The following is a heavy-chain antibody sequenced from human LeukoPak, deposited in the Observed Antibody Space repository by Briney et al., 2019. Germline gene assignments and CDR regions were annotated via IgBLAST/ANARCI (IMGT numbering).Heavy chain of an antibody. CDR3: ARRRYDYVWGSYRHYYYYGMDV. CDR2: MNPNSGNT. Sequence: ASVKVSCKASGYTFTSYDINWVRQATGQGLEWMGWMNPNSGNTGYAQKFQGRVTMTRNTSISTAYMELSSLRSEDTAVYYCARRRYDYVWGSYRHYYYYGMDVWGQGTTVTVSS. CDR1: GYTFTSYD. D-gene: IGHD3-16*02. V-gene: IGHV1-8*01. J-gene: IGHJ6*02.